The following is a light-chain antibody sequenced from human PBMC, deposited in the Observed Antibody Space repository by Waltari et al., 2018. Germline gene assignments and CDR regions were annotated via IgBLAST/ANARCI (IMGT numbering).Light chain of an antibody. CDR2: YVS. CDR3: SSYTSSNTLV. Sequence: QSALTQPASVSGSPGESITISCTGTSSDVGGYNCVSWYQQHPGKAPKLMIYYVSNRSSGFSNRFSGTKSGNTASLTISGLQAEDEADYYCSSYTSSNTLVFGTGTKVTAL. V-gene: IGLV2-14*03. J-gene: IGLJ1*01. CDR1: SSDVGGYNC.